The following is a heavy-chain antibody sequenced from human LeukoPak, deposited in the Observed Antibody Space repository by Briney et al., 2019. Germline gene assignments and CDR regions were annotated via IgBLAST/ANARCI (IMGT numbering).Heavy chain of an antibody. Sequence: ASVKVSCKTSGYTFTTYAIHWVRQAPGQRLEWMGLINADDGNTRYSQRFQGRVTITRDTSANTAYMELSSLRFEDTAVYYCARDRYDSYPMDVWGQGTTVTVSS. J-gene: IGHJ6*02. V-gene: IGHV1-3*01. CDR2: INADDGNT. CDR1: GYTFTTYA. D-gene: IGHD3-3*01. CDR3: ARDRYDSYPMDV.